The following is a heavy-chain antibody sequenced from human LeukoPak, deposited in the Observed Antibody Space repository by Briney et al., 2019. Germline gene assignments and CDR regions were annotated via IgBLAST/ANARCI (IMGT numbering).Heavy chain of an antibody. J-gene: IGHJ4*02. CDR1: GGTFSSYA. D-gene: IGHD4-23*01. V-gene: IGHV1-69*13. Sequence: ASVKVSCKASGGTFSSYAISWVRQAPGQGLEWMGGIIPIFGTANYAQKFQGRVTITADESTSTAYMELSSLRSEDTAVFYCARRDYGGNGVDYWGQGTLVTVSS. CDR3: ARRDYGGNGVDY. CDR2: IIPIFGTA.